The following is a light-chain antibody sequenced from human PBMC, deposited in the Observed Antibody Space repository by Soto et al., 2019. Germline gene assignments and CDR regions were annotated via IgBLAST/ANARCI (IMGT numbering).Light chain of an antibody. V-gene: IGKV3-20*01. CDR3: QQYDMSPSWS. J-gene: IGKJ1*01. CDR1: QSLGFTY. Sequence: EIVLTQSPGTLSLSPGERATLSCRAIQSLGFTYLAWYQQKPGRAPRLLIYGASTRATGIPDRFSGSGSGTDFTLTISRLEPEDFAVYYCQQYDMSPSWSFGQGTKVDI. CDR2: GAS.